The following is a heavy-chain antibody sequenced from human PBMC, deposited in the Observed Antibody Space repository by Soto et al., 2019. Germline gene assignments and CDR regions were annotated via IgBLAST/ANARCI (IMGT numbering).Heavy chain of an antibody. CDR3: ARDSVALYYYYYGMDV. CDR2: IDWDDDK. J-gene: IGHJ6*02. D-gene: IGHD2-21*01. Sequence: VSGPTLVNPTQTLTLTCTFSGFSLSTSGMCVSWIRQPPGKALEWLARIDWDDDKYYSTSLKTRLTISKDTSKNQVVLTMTNMDPVDTATYYCARDSVALYYYYYGMDVWGQGTTVTVS. V-gene: IGHV2-70*11. CDR1: GFSLSTSGMC.